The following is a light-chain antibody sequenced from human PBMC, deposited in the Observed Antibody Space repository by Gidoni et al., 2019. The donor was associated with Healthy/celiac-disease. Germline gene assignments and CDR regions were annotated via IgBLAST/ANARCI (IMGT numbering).Light chain of an antibody. J-gene: IGLJ1*01. CDR3: SSYAGSNNNYV. Sequence: QSALTQPPSASGSPGQSVTISCTGTSSDVGGYNYVSWYQQHPGNAPKLMIYEVSKRPSGVPDRFFGSKSGNTASLTVSGLQAEDEADYYCSSYAGSNNNYVFGTGNKVTVL. V-gene: IGLV2-8*01. CDR1: SSDVGGYNY. CDR2: EVS.